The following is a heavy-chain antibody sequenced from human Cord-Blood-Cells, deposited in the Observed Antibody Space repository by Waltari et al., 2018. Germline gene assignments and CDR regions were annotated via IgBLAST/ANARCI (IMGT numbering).Heavy chain of an antibody. CDR1: GYSISSGYY. CDR2: IYHSGST. V-gene: IGHV4-38-2*02. CDR3: ARGNYMDV. Sequence: QVQLQESGPGLVKPSETPSLTCTVSGYSISSGYYWGWIRQPPGKGLEWIGSIYHSGSTYYNPSLKSRVTISVDTSKNQFSLKLSSVTAADTAVYYCARGNYMDVWGKGTTVTVSS. J-gene: IGHJ6*03.